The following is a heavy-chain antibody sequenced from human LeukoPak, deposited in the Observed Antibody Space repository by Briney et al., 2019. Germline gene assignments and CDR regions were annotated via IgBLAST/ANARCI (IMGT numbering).Heavy chain of an antibody. J-gene: IGHJ4*02. D-gene: IGHD6-19*01. V-gene: IGHV3-23*01. CDR1: GFTFSSYA. CDR3: AKGGHSSGWYRGYYFDY. Sequence: GGSLRLSCAASGFTFSSYAMSWVRQAPGKGLEWVSAISGSGGSTYYADSVKGRFTISRDNSKNTLYLQVNSLRAEDTAVYYCAKGGHSSGWYRGYYFDYWGQGTLVTVSS. CDR2: ISGSGGST.